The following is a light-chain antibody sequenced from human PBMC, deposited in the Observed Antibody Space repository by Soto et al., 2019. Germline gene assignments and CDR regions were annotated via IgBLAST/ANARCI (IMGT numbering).Light chain of an antibody. J-gene: IGKJ1*01. CDR1: QGISSY. CDR2: AAS. CDR3: QQFNSFPRM. Sequence: DIQLTQSPSFLSASVGDRVTVTCRASQGISSYLAWYQQKPGKAPKLLIYAASTLQSGVPSRFSGSGSGTEFTLTISSLQTEDFATYYCQQFNSFPRMFGLGTKVEIK. V-gene: IGKV1-9*01.